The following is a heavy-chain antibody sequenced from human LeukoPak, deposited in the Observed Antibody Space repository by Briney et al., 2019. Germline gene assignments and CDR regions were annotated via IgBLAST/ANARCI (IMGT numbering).Heavy chain of an antibody. Sequence: ASVKDSCKASGGTFSSYAISWVRQAPGQGLEWMGGIIPIFGTANYAQKFQGRVTITADESTSTAYIELSSLRSEDTAVYYCARPTRTSTVTTRYPYYDYMDVWGKGTTVTVSS. D-gene: IGHD4-17*01. CDR2: IIPIFGTA. CDR3: ARPTRTSTVTTRYPYYDYMDV. V-gene: IGHV1-69*13. CDR1: GGTFSSYA. J-gene: IGHJ6*03.